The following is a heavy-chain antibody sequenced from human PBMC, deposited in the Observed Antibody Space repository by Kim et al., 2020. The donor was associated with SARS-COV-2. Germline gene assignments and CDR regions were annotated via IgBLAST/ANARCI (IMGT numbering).Heavy chain of an antibody. V-gene: IGHV1-46*01. Sequence: STSYAQKVQGRVTMTRDTSTSTVYMELSSLRSEDTAVYYCARALDGYTVYWGQGTLVTVSS. D-gene: IGHD5-12*01. CDR2: ST. J-gene: IGHJ4*02. CDR3: ARALDGYTVY.